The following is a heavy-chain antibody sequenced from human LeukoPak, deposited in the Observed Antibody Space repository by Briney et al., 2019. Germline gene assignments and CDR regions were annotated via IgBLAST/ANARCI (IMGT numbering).Heavy chain of an antibody. J-gene: IGHJ4*02. Sequence: PGGSLRLSCAASGFTFSSYAMSWVRQAPGKGLEWVSVIYSDGTSYYADSVKARFSISRDNSKNSLYLQMNSLRVEDTAMYYCTKTGGPWDWGQGTLVTVSS. CDR2: IYSDGTS. CDR3: TKTGGPWD. CDR1: GFTFSSYA. D-gene: IGHD7-27*01. V-gene: IGHV3-23*01.